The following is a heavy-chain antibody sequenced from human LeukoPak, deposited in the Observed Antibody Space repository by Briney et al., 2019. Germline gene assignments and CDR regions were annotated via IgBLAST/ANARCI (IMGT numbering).Heavy chain of an antibody. D-gene: IGHD5-12*01. CDR2: ISSGST. CDR3: ARGYGRNWFFDL. Sequence: GGSLRLSCAASGFTFSSYAMSWVRRAPGKGLEWVSGISSGSTYYAESVKGRYTISRDNSKNTIYVDMNNLRADDTAVYFCARGYGRNWFFDLWGRGTLVTVSS. CDR1: GFTFSSYA. J-gene: IGHJ2*01. V-gene: IGHV3-23*01.